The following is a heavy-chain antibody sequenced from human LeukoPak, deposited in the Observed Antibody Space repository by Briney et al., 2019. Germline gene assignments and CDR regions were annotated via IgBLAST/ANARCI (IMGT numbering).Heavy chain of an antibody. V-gene: IGHV1-18*01. J-gene: IGHJ3*02. CDR3: ARAGGWAREDYKGEAFDI. CDR1: GYTFTNFG. Sequence: ASVKVSCKASGYTFTNFGICWVRQAPGQGLEWMGWISVYNGNTNYAEKVQGRVTMTADTSTRTAYMELRSLSSDDTAVYYCARAGGWAREDYKGEAFDIWGQGTKVTVSS. D-gene: IGHD6-19*01. CDR2: ISVYNGNT.